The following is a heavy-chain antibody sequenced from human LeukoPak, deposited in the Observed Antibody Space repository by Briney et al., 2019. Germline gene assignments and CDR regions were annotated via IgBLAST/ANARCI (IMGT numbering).Heavy chain of an antibody. D-gene: IGHD1-26*01. CDR1: GFTFSSYG. Sequence: PGGSLRLSCAASGFTFSSYGMHWVRQAPGKGLEWVAVIWYDGSNRYYADSVKGRFTISRDTSKNTLYLQMNSLRAEDTAVYYCAKDSRSGSYYSPFDYWGRGTLVTVSS. J-gene: IGHJ4*02. CDR2: IWYDGSNR. CDR3: AKDSRSGSYYSPFDY. V-gene: IGHV3-33*06.